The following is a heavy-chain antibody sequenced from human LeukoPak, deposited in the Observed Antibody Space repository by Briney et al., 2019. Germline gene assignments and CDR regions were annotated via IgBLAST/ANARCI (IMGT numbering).Heavy chain of an antibody. CDR3: ARGGSTGIFDF. D-gene: IGHD1-1*01. V-gene: IGHV1-46*01. J-gene: IGHJ4*02. Sequence: ASVKVSCKASDYTFTSYGIRWVRQAPGQGLEWMGTIDSSGGSTNYAQKFQGRVTMTRDTSTSTVYLELSSLSSEDTAVYHCARGGSTGIFDFWGQGTLVTVSS. CDR2: IDSSGGST. CDR1: DYTFTSYG.